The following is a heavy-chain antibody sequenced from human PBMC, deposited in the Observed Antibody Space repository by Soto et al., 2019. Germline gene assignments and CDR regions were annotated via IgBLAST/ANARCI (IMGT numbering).Heavy chain of an antibody. CDR3: ARGRGYYDSSGYYPPPYFFDY. CDR2: INHSGST. D-gene: IGHD3-22*01. CDR1: GGSFSGYY. V-gene: IGHV4-34*01. J-gene: IGHJ4*02. Sequence: PSETLSLTCAVYGGSFSGYYWSWIRQPPGKGLEWIGEINHSGSTNYNPSLKSRVTISVDTSKNQFSLKLSSVTAADTAVYYCARGRGYYDSSGYYPPPYFFDYWGQGTLVTVSS.